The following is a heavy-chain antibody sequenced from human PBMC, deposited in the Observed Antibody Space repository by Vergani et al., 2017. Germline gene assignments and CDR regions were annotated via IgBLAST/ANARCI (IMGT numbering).Heavy chain of an antibody. J-gene: IGHJ6*02. V-gene: IGHV5-51*01. CDR3: ARQTRGYSYGTGGMDV. CDR1: GYSFTSYW. CDR2: IYPGDSDT. Sequence: EVQLVQSGAEVKKPGESLKISCKGSGYSFTSYWIGWVRQMPGKGLEWMGIIYPGDSDTRYSPSFQGQVTISADKSTSTAYLQWSSLKASDTAMYYWARQTRGYSYGTGGMDVWGQGTTVTVSS. D-gene: IGHD5-18*01.